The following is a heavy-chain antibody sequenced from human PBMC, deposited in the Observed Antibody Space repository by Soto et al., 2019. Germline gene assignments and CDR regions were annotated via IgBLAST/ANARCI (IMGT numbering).Heavy chain of an antibody. D-gene: IGHD2-15*01. CDR2: IRNKANSYTT. J-gene: IGHJ4*02. V-gene: IGHV3-72*01. Sequence: EVQLVESGGGLVQPGGSLRLSCAASGFNFSDHYMDWVRQAPGKGLEWVARIRNKANSYTTHYAASVKGRFTISRDYSKNSLFLQMNSLQTEDTAVYYCARGYCSGGRCFSGSDWGQGTLVTVSS. CDR3: ARGYCSGGRCFSGSD. CDR1: GFNFSDHY.